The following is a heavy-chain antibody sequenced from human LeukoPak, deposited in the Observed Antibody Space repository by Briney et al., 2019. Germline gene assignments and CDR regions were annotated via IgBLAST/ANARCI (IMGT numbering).Heavy chain of an antibody. Sequence: SETLSLMYSVSGGSFSDYFWAWIRQPPGKGLEWIGEIDDGGNTNYNPSLMSRVLVAMEKSKNQFSLVMRSVTVADTAVYYCARFSKITWGDWGDAFDVWGQGATVIVSS. CDR2: IDDGGNT. J-gene: IGHJ3*01. V-gene: IGHV4-34*01. CDR3: ARFSKITWGDWGDAFDV. CDR1: GGSFSDYF. D-gene: IGHD2-21*02.